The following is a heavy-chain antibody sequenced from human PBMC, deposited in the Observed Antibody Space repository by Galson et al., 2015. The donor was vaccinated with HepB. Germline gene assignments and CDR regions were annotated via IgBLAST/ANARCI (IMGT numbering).Heavy chain of an antibody. J-gene: IGHJ6*02. V-gene: IGHV1-2*04. D-gene: IGHD6-19*01. CDR3: AREVAVAGASTSYYYYGMDV. CDR1: GYTFTGYY. CDR2: INPNSGGT. Sequence: SVKVSCKASGYTFTGYYMHWVRQAPGQGLEWMGWINPNSGGTNYAQKFQGWVTMTRDTSISTAYMELSRLRSDDTAVYYCAREVAVAGASTSYYYYGMDVWGQGTTVTVSS.